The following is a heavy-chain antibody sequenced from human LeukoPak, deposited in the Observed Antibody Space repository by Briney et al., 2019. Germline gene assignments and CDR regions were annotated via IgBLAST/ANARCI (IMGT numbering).Heavy chain of an antibody. V-gene: IGHV3-30*04. CDR3: ARDGAAAGSGYYYYMDV. CDR1: GFTFSSYA. J-gene: IGHJ6*03. CDR2: ISYDGSNK. Sequence: PGGSLRLSCAASGFTFSSYAMHWVRQAPGKGLEWVAVISYDGSNKYYADSVKGRFTISRDNSKDTLYLQMNSLRAEDTAVYYCARDGAAAGSGYYYYMDVWGKGTTVTVSS. D-gene: IGHD6-13*01.